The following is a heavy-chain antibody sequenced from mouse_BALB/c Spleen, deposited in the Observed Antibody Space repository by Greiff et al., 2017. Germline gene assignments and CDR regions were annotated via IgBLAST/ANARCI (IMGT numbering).Heavy chain of an antibody. Sequence: DVHLVESGGGLVQPGGSRKLSCAASGFTFSSFGMHWVRQAPEKGLEWVAYISSGSSTIYYADTVKGRFTISRDNPKNTLFLQMTSLRSEDTAMYYCARSGERDAMDYWGQGTSVTVSS. D-gene: IGHD2-13*01. J-gene: IGHJ4*01. CDR1: GFTFSSFG. V-gene: IGHV5-17*02. CDR2: ISSGSSTI. CDR3: ARSGERDAMDY.